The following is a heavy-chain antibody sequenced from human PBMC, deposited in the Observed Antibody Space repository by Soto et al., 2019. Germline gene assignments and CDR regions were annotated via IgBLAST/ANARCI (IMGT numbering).Heavy chain of an antibody. CDR1: GGSISSYY. D-gene: IGHD3-10*01. J-gene: IGHJ4*02. V-gene: IGHV4-59*01. CDR2: IYYSGST. CDR3: ATQTANFYGSGSYYLPFDY. Sequence: SETLCLTCTVSGGSISSYYWTGIRQPPGKGLEWIGNIYYSGSTTYNPSLKSRVTISVDTSKNQFSLRLSSVTAADTAVYYCATQTANFYGSGSYYLPFDYWGQGTLVTVSS.